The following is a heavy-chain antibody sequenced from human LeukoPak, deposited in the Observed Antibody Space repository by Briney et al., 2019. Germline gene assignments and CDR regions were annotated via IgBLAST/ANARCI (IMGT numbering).Heavy chain of an antibody. CDR1: GVSISGAYY. D-gene: IGHD2/OR15-2a*01. Sequence: PSETLSLTCSVSGVSISGAYYWSGIRQHPGKGLECFGYIYYSPTTYYNPSLQSRVTISLDTSKNHFSLKLNSGTAADTAVYYCAREIVVGSTLWADPWGQGTLVTVSS. CDR3: AREIVVGSTLWADP. CDR2: IYYSPTT. J-gene: IGHJ5*02. V-gene: IGHV4-31*03.